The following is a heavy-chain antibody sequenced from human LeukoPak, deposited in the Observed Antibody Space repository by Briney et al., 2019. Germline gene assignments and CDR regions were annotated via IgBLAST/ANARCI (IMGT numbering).Heavy chain of an antibody. CDR2: INPNSGGT. CDR1: GYTFTGYY. V-gene: IGHV1-2*06. J-gene: IGHJ4*02. Sequence: ASVKVSCKASGYTFTGYYMHWVRQAPGQGLEWMGRINPNSGGTNYAQKFQGRVTMTRDTSISTAYMELSRLRSDDTAVYYCARGARYSSAYYFDHWGQGTLVTVSS. CDR3: ARGARYSSAYYFDH. D-gene: IGHD6-19*01.